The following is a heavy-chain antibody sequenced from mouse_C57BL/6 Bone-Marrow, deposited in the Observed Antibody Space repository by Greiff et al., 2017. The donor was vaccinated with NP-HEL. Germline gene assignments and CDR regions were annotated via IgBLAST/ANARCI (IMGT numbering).Heavy chain of an antibody. J-gene: IGHJ3*01. CDR3: ARSGSSSRVWFAY. Sequence: VQLQESGPELVKPGASVKISCKASGYAFSSSWMNWVKQRPGKGLEWIGRIYPGDGDTNYNGKFKGKATLTADKSSSTAYMQLSSLTSEDSAVYFCARSGSSSRVWFAYWGQGTLVTVSA. V-gene: IGHV1-82*01. D-gene: IGHD1-1*01. CDR1: GYAFSSSW. CDR2: IYPGDGDT.